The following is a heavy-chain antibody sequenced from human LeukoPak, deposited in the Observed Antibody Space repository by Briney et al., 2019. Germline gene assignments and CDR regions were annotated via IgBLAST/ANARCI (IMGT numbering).Heavy chain of an antibody. Sequence: SETLSLTCAVYGGSFSGYYWSWIRQPPGKGLEWIGEINHSGSTNYNPSLKSRVTISVDTSKNQFSLKLSSVTAADTAVYYCARELSVFGVTTTYYYYGMDVWGQGTTVTVSS. V-gene: IGHV4-34*01. CDR2: INHSGST. CDR1: GGSFSGYY. CDR3: ARELSVFGVTTTYYYYGMDV. J-gene: IGHJ6*02. D-gene: IGHD3-3*01.